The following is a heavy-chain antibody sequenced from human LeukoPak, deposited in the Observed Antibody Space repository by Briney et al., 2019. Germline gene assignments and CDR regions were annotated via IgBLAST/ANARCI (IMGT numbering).Heavy chain of an antibody. CDR1: GFTVSSNY. Sequence: GGSLRLSCAASGFTVSSNYMTWVRQAPGKGLEWVSVIYRAGNTYYADSVKGRFTISRDNAKNTLYLQMNSLRAEDTAVYYCARDWFHAIDYWGQGTLVTVSS. CDR3: ARDWFHAIDY. V-gene: IGHV3-53*01. J-gene: IGHJ4*02. D-gene: IGHD2/OR15-2a*01. CDR2: IYRAGNT.